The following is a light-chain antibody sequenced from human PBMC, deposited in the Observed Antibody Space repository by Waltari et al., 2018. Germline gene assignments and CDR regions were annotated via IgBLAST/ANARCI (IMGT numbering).Light chain of an antibody. V-gene: IGLV3-21*02. CDR3: HVWDSSTDHLVV. CDR1: NSGGKS. Sequence: SYVLTQPPSVSVAPGQTAKITCGANNSGGKSVNWCQQKPGQAPVLVVYDEDDRPSGIPERFSGSNSGNMATLTISRVEAGDEADYYCHVWDSSTDHLVVFGGGTKLTVL. CDR2: DED. J-gene: IGLJ2*01.